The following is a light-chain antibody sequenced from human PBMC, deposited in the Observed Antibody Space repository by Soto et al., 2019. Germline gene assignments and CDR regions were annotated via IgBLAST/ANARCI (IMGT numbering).Light chain of an antibody. CDR2: EVS. Sequence: QSALTQPASVSGSPGQSITISCTGTSSDVGSYNLVSWYQQHPGKAPKLMIYEVSKRPSGVSNRFSGSKSGNTPSLTISGLQAEDEADYYCCSYAGSSFYVFGTGTKVTVL. CDR3: CSYAGSSFYV. CDR1: SSDVGSYNL. J-gene: IGLJ1*01. V-gene: IGLV2-23*02.